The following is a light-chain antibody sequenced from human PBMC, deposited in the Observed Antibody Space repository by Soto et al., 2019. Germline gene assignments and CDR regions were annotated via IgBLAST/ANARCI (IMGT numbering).Light chain of an antibody. CDR2: GAS. CDR3: QQYNNWPLT. V-gene: IGKV3-15*01. Sequence: EIVMTQSPATLSVSPGERATLSCRASQSVSSNLAWYQQKPGQAPRLLIYGASTRATDIPARFSGSGSGTEFTLTISSLQSEDFALYYCQQYNNWPLTFGGGTKVDI. CDR1: QSVSSN. J-gene: IGKJ4*01.